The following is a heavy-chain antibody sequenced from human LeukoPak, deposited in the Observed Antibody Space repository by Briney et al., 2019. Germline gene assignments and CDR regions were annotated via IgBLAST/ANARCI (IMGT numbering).Heavy chain of an antibody. D-gene: IGHD1-26*01. Sequence: PGGSLRLSCAASGFTFSSYSMNWVRQAPGKGLEWVSHITASGTAMFCADSVKGRFTVSRDNSRNTLYLQMNSLRAEDTALYYCAKELESWEIFEYWGQGTLVTVSS. V-gene: IGHV3-23*01. J-gene: IGHJ4*02. CDR3: AKELESWEIFEY. CDR2: ITASGTAM. CDR1: GFTFSSYS.